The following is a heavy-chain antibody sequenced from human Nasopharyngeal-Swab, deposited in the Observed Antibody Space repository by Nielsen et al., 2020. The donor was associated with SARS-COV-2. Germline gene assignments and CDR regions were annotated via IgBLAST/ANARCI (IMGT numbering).Heavy chain of an antibody. CDR3: AKETDSSFDY. J-gene: IGHJ4*02. Sequence: GESLKISCAASGFTFSSYAMSWVRQAPGKGLEWVSVIYSGGSSTYYADSVKGRFTISRDNPKNTLYLQMNSLRAEDTAVYYCAKETDSSFDYWGQGTLVTVSS. D-gene: IGHD3-22*01. CDR2: IYSGGSST. V-gene: IGHV3-23*03. CDR1: GFTFSSYA.